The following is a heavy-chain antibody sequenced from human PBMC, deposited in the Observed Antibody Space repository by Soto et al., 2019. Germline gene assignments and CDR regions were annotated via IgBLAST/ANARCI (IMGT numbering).Heavy chain of an antibody. CDR1: GDSISSRSYY. Sequence: SETLSVTCTVTGDSISSRSYYWGWIRQPPGKGLEWIGSIYYSGSTYNNPSLRSRVSMSIDTSKDQFSLKLKSVTAADTALYFCARQRTSVVTQAYFDVWGQGALVTVSS. CDR2: IYYSGST. J-gene: IGHJ4*02. V-gene: IGHV4-39*01. CDR3: ARQRTSVVTQAYFDV. D-gene: IGHD2-21*02.